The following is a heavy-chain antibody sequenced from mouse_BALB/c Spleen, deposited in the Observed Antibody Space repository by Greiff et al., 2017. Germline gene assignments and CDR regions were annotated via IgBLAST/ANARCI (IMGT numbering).Heavy chain of an antibody. J-gene: IGHJ2*01. CDR3: ARAGGEVVAPFDY. D-gene: IGHD1-1*01. CDR1: GFTFSSFG. V-gene: IGHV5-17*02. CDR2: ISSGSSTI. Sequence: EVKLVESGGGLVQPGGSRKLSCAASGFTFSSFGMHWVRQAPEKGLEWVAYISSGSSTIYYADTVKGRFTISRDNPKNTLFLQMTSLRSEDTAMYYCARAGGEVVAPFDYWGQGTTLTVSS.